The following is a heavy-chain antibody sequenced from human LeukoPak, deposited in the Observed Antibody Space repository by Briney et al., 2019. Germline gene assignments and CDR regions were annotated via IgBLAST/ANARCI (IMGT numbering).Heavy chain of an antibody. Sequence: PGGSLRLSCAASGFTFSSYSMNWVRQAPGKGLEWVSSISSSSSYIYYADSVKGRFTISRDNAKNSLYLQMNSLRAEDTAVYYCARVTFRQVAAVDYWGQGTLVTVSS. CDR1: GFTFSSYS. CDR3: ARVTFRQVAAVDY. V-gene: IGHV3-21*01. D-gene: IGHD6-13*01. J-gene: IGHJ4*02. CDR2: ISSSSSYI.